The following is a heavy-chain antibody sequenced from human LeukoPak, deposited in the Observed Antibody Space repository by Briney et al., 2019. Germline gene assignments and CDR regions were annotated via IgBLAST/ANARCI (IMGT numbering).Heavy chain of an antibody. CDR1: GASISTGGFY. CDR3: ARTQGTGIMDY. Sequence: SETLSLTCTISGASISTGGFYWTWIRQPPGEGLEWIGYIYYTGSVDYNASLKSRLTISLDTSKNRFSLKLSSVTAADTAVYYCARTQGTGIMDYWGQGTLVTVSS. CDR2: IYYTGSV. D-gene: IGHD1-1*01. V-gene: IGHV4-30-4*02. J-gene: IGHJ4*02.